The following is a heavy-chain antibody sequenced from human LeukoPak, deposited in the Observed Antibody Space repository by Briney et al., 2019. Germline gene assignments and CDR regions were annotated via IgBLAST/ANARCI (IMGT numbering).Heavy chain of an antibody. Sequence: SETLSLTCTDSGGSISSYYWSWIRQPPGKGLEWIGYVYYSGSTNYNPSLKSRVTISVDTSKNQFSLKRSSVTAADTAVYYCARGRRGSYRPEDAFDIWGQGTMVTVSS. CDR1: GGSISSYY. J-gene: IGHJ3*02. D-gene: IGHD3-16*02. CDR3: ARGRRGSYRPEDAFDI. CDR2: VYYSGST. V-gene: IGHV4-59*01.